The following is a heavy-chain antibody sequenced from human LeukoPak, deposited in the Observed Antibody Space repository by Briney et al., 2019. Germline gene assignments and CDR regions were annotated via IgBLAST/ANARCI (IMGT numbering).Heavy chain of an antibody. CDR3: ARVTDSPSEFAY. V-gene: IGHV1-18*01. CDR2: ISAYNGNT. CDR1: GYTXTSYG. J-gene: IGHJ4*02. D-gene: IGHD3-22*01. Sequence: ASVKVSCKASGYTXTSYGISWVRQAPGQGLEWMGWISAYNGNTNYAQKLQGRVTMTTDTSTSTAYMELRSLRSDDTAVYYCARVTDSPSEFAYWGQGTLVTVSS.